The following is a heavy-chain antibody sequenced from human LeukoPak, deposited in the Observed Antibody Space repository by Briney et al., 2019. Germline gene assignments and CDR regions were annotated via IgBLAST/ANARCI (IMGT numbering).Heavy chain of an antibody. V-gene: IGHV4-34*01. Sequence: PSETLSLTCAVYGGSFSGYYWSWIRQPPGKGLEWIGEINHSGSTNYNPSLKSRVTISADTSKNQFSLRLSSVTAADTAVYYCARGLNNRKSGRRFDVFEIWGQGTMVTVSS. CDR1: GGSFSGYY. D-gene: IGHD3-3*01. J-gene: IGHJ3*02. CDR2: INHSGST. CDR3: ARGLNNRKSGRRFDVFEI.